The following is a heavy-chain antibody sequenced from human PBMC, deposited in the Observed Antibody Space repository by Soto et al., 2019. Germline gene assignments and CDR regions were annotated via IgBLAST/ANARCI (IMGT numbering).Heavy chain of an antibody. Sequence: GGSLQLSCAASGFTFSSYGMHVVRKAPGRGLEWVAVIPDDGRNKYYADSVKGRFTISRDNSENTLYLQMNSLKTEDTAVYYCAKVLDGSTWSGRPAYDFWGQGALVTVSS. D-gene: IGHD6-13*01. CDR1: GFTFSSYG. J-gene: IGHJ4*02. CDR3: AKVLDGSTWSGRPAYDF. CDR2: IPDDGRNK. V-gene: IGHV3-30*18.